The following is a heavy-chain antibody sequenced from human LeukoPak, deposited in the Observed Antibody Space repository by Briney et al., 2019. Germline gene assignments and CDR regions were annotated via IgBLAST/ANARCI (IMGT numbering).Heavy chain of an antibody. CDR2: IYTSGCT. J-gene: IGHJ4*02. D-gene: IGHD5-18*01. CDR3: ARGVRKTALRI. V-gene: IGHV4-61*02. Sequence: SETLSLTCTVSGGSISSGSYYWSWIRQPAGKGLEWIGRIYTSGCTNYNPSLKSRVTISVDTSKRQFSLILRSMTAADTAVYYCARGVRKTALRIWGQGTLVTVSS. CDR1: GGSISSGSYY.